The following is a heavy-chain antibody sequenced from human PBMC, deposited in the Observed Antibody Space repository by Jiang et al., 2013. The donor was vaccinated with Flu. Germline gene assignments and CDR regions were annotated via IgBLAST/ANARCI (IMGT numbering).Heavy chain of an antibody. CDR3: VRGGYASGFYLYGMDV. D-gene: IGHD6-19*01. V-gene: IGHV3-13*01. CDR2: IGSGGDT. J-gene: IGHJ6*04. Sequence: GDLVQPGGSLRLSCAASGFTFSSSDMHWVRQISGKGLEWVAAIGSGGDTYYLESVKGRFTVSRDNAKKSLFLQLNSLTDGDTAVYYCVRGGYASGFYLYGMDVWGNGTTVTVSS. CDR1: GFTFSSSD.